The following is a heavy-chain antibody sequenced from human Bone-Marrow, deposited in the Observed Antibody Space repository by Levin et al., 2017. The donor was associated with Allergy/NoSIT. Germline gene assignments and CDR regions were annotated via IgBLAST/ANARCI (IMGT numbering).Heavy chain of an antibody. CDR2: IIPILGIA. CDR3: ARGHCSNSSCYYDWFDY. Sequence: ASVKVSCKPSGGTFSTYTITWVRQAPGQGLEWMGRIIPILGIANYARKFQGRVTITADISTTTAYMELSSLRSEDTAVYYCARGHCSNSSCYYDWFDYWGQGTLVTVSS. CDR1: GGTFSTYT. D-gene: IGHD2-2*01. V-gene: IGHV1-69*02. J-gene: IGHJ4*02.